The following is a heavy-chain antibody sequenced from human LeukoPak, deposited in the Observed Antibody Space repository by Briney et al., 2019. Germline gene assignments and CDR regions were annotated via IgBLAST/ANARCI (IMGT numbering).Heavy chain of an antibody. CDR3: AKDGALYGGNTYFDY. CDR1: RSTFSGYG. D-gene: IGHD4-23*01. Sequence: GGSLRPSCATSRSTFSGYGMHWVSQAPGKGLEWVAFIRYDGSNKYYADSVKGRFTISRDNSKNTLYLQMSSLRAEDTAVYYCAKDGALYGGNTYFDYWGQGTLVTVSS. J-gene: IGHJ4*02. CDR2: IRYDGSNK. V-gene: IGHV3-30*02.